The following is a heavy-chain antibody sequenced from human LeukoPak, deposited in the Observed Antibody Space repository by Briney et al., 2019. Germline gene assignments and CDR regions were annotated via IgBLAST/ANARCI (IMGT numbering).Heavy chain of an antibody. Sequence: GGSLRLSCAASGFTFSGSAMHWVRQASGKGLEWVGRIRSKANSYATAYAASVKGRFTISRDDSKNTAYLQMNSLKTEDTAVYYCTRRERGIVGATTMVYWGQGTLVTVSS. CDR1: GFTFSGSA. CDR2: IRSKANSYAT. CDR3: TRRERGIVGATTMVY. V-gene: IGHV3-73*01. D-gene: IGHD1-26*01. J-gene: IGHJ4*02.